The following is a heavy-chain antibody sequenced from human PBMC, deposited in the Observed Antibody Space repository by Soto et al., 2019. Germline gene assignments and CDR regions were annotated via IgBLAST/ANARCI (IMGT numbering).Heavy chain of an antibody. CDR2: INAGNGNT. D-gene: IGHD1-26*01. CDR1: GYTFTSYA. V-gene: IGHV1-3*01. J-gene: IGHJ3*02. Sequence: QVQLVQSGAEVKKPGASVKVSCKASGYTFTSYAMHWVRQAPGQRLEWMGWINAGNGNTKYSQKFQGRVTITRDTYASTPYIELSGLRSEDTAVYYCLRADWVGHAFYIWGRGTIVTVSS. CDR3: LRADWVGHAFYI.